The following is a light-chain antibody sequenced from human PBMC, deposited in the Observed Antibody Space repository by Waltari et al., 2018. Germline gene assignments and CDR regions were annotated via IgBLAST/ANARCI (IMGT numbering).Light chain of an antibody. CDR1: QSVLDSSNNKNN. J-gene: IGKJ4*01. CDR3: QQYYTTPLT. Sequence: EIVMTQSPDSLAVSLGERATIHCQSSQSVLDSSNNKNNLAWYQQKPGQPPKLFIYWASTRESGVPDRFSGSGSGTDFTLTISSLQAEDVAVYYCQQYYTTPLTFGGGTKVEIK. CDR2: WAS. V-gene: IGKV4-1*01.